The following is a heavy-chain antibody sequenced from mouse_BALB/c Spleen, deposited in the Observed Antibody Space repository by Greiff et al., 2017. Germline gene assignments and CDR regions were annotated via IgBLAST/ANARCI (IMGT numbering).Heavy chain of an antibody. J-gene: IGHJ3*01. D-gene: IGHD1-1*01. CDR2: IWAGGST. CDR3: ARVGPYGSLAY. V-gene: IGHV2-9*02. CDR1: GFSLTSYG. Sequence: VQLVESGPGLVAPSQSLSITCTVSGFSLTSYGVHWVRQTPGKGLEWLGVIWAGGSTNYNSALMSRLSISKDNSKSQVFLKMNSLQTDDTAMYYCARVGPYGSLAYWGQGTLVTVSA.